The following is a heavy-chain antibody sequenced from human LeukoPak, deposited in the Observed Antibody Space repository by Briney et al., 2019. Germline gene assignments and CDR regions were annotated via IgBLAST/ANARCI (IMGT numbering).Heavy chain of an antibody. CDR1: GFTFSSYA. CDR3: AKVIDYDFWSGYYNYYYYYGMDV. CDR2: ISGSGGST. D-gene: IGHD3-3*01. Sequence: GGSLRLSCAATGFTFSSYAMSWVRQAPGKGLEWVSAISGSGGSTYYADSVKGRFTSSRDNSKNTLYLQMNSLRAEDTAVYYCAKVIDYDFWSGYYNYYYYYGMDVWGQGTTVTVSS. V-gene: IGHV3-23*01. J-gene: IGHJ6*02.